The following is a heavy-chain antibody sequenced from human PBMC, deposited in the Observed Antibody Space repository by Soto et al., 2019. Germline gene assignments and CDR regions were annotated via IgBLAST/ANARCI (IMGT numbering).Heavy chain of an antibody. CDR3: ARGKIPRIAAAGITGY. D-gene: IGHD6-13*01. Sequence: ASVKVSCKASGYTFTSYGISWVRQAPGQGLEWMGWISAYNGNTNYAQKLQGRVTMTTDTSTSTAYMELRSLRSDDTAVYYCARGKIPRIAAAGITGYWGQGTLVTVSS. CDR1: GYTFTSYG. CDR2: ISAYNGNT. V-gene: IGHV1-18*01. J-gene: IGHJ4*02.